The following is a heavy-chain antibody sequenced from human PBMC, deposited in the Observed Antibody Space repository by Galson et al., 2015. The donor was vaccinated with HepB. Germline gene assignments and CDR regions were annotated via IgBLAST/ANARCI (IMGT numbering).Heavy chain of an antibody. D-gene: IGHD6-13*01. V-gene: IGHV1-3*01. Sequence: SVKVSCKASGYTFTSYAMHWVRQAPGQRLAWRGWINAGNGNTKYSQKFQGRVTITRDTSASTAYMELSSLRSEYTAVYYCAGDRGKYSSSWNDAFDIWAKGQWSPSLQ. J-gene: IGHJ3*02. CDR2: INAGNGNT. CDR3: AGDRGKYSSSWNDAFDI. CDR1: GYTFTSYA.